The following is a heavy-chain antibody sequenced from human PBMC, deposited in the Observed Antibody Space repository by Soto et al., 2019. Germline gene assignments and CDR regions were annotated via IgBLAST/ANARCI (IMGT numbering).Heavy chain of an antibody. D-gene: IGHD3-3*01. V-gene: IGHV3-74*01. Sequence: GTRCLCWAVAGLCLSSYWVHWVRQAPGKGLVWVSRINSDGSSTNYADFVKGRFAISRDNAKNTTYLQMNSLRVEDNAVYYCARVGGSTWHWGQGTLVTVSS. CDR2: INSDGSST. CDR3: ARVGGSTWH. CDR1: GLCLSSYW. J-gene: IGHJ4*02.